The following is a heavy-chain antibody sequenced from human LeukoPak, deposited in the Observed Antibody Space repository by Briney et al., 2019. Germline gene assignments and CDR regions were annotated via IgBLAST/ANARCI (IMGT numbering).Heavy chain of an antibody. CDR2: FFPGDSDS. Sequence: GESLKISWKGSGYNFDTYWIGWVRQMPGKGLEWMGIFFPGDSDSLYSPSFQGQVTISADKSINTAYLQWSSLRASDTAMYYCATSESQTKFDYWGQGTLVTVSS. CDR1: GYNFDTYW. V-gene: IGHV5-51*01. J-gene: IGHJ4*02. CDR3: ATSESQTKFDY. D-gene: IGHD1/OR15-1a*01.